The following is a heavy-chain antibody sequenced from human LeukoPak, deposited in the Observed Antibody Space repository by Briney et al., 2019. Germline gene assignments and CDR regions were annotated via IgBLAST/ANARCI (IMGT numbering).Heavy chain of an antibody. CDR1: GFTFADYT. CDR2: ISWAVVTT. Sequence: GGSLRLSCAASGFTFADYTMHWVCEAPGKSLEWVSLISWAVVTTYSAHPLKGRLPISRDSSKTSLFLHINRLRPQERALSTFARDKTGTGIDYWGQGTLVTVPS. J-gene: IGHJ4*02. CDR3: ARDKTGTGIDY. D-gene: IGHD7-27*01. V-gene: IGHV3-43*01.